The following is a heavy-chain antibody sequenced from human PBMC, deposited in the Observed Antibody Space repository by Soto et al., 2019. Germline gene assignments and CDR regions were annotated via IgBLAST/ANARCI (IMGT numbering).Heavy chain of an antibody. CDR2: INPNSGGT. CDR3: ARVPTGYYDSSGYFASHYYGMDV. D-gene: IGHD3-22*01. J-gene: IGHJ6*02. CDR1: GYTFTGYY. Sequence: ASVKVTCKASGYTFTGYYMHWVRQAPGQGLEFMGWINPNSGGTNYAQKFQGRVTMTRDTSISTAYMELSRLRSDDTAVYYCARVPTGYYDSSGYFASHYYGMDVWGQGTTVTVSS. V-gene: IGHV1-2*02.